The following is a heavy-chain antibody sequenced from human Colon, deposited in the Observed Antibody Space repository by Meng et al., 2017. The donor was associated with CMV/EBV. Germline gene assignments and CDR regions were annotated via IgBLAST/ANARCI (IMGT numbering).Heavy chain of an antibody. CDR2: IRGHNGDT. J-gene: IGHJ4*02. CDR1: VYTFTDYY. V-gene: IGHV1-18*04. CDR3: ARDDPGDPLDF. Sequence: QVHLVQSGAEVKKPGASVKVSCTASVYTFTDYYIHWVRQAPGQGLQWMGYIRGHNGDTSYAQKDQGRLTLTTDAARNTAYMELTSLTYDDTAVYYCARDDPGDPLDFWGQGTLVTVSS. D-gene: IGHD3-16*01.